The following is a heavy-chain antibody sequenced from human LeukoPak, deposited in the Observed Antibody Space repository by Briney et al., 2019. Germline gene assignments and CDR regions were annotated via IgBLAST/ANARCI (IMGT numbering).Heavy chain of an antibody. D-gene: IGHD6-19*01. CDR3: ARALHRSGWYPGY. V-gene: IGHV1-69*06. CDR2: IIPIFGTA. Sequence: SVKVSCKASGGTFSSYAISWVRQAPGQGLEWMGGIIPIFGTANYAQKFQGRVTITADKSTSTAYMELRSLRSDDTAVYYCARALHRSGWYPGYWGQGTLVTVSS. CDR1: GGTFSSYA. J-gene: IGHJ4*02.